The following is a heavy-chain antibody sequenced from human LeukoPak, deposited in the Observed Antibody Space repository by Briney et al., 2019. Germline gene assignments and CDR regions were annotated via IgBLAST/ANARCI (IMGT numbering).Heavy chain of an antibody. D-gene: IGHD6-6*01. CDR3: ARQVAARPEYFDY. V-gene: IGHV4-39*01. J-gene: IGHJ4*02. CDR2: ISYSGTT. Sequence: ASETLSLTCIVSDGSISSSVYYWGWIRQPPGKGLEWIGSISYSGTTYYSPSLKSRVTISVDTSKSQLSLKLSSVTAADTAVYYCARQVAARPEYFDYWGQGTLVTVSS. CDR1: DGSISSSVYY.